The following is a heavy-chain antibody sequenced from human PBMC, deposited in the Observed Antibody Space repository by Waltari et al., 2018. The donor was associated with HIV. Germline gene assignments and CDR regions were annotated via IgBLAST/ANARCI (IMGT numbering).Heavy chain of an antibody. CDR1: GFTFTRYW. CDR2: IKQDGSDK. CDR3: ARDWITSGRLDTFDI. D-gene: IGHD6-19*01. J-gene: IGHJ3*02. Sequence: EVQLVESGGGLVQPGGSLRPSCAASGFTFTRYWMTWVRQAPGKGLEWVANIKQDGSDKYYVDSVKGRFTISRDNAKNSLYLQRNSLRAEDTAVYYCARDWITSGRLDTFDIWGQGTMVTVSS. V-gene: IGHV3-7*01.